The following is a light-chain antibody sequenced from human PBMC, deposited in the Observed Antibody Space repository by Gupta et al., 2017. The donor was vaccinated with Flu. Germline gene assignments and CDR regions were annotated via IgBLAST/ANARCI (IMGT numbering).Light chain of an antibody. J-gene: IGLJ2*01. CDR3: GTWDSSLSACL. CDR2: DNN. CDR1: SSNIGNNY. Sequence: KVTSSCSGSSSNIGNNYVSWYKQLPGTAPKLLIYDNNKRPSGIPDRFSGSKSGTSATLGITGLQTGDEADYYCGTWDSSLSACLFGGGTKLTVL. V-gene: IGLV1-51*01.